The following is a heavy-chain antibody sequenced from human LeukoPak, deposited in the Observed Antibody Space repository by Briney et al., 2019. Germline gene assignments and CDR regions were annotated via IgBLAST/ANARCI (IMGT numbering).Heavy chain of an antibody. D-gene: IGHD3-3*01. CDR1: GGTFSGYA. Sequence: SVKVSCKDSGGTFSGYAISWVRQAPGQGLEWMGGIIPIFGTANYAQKFQGRVTITADESTSTAYMELSSLRSEDTAVYYCARRYYDFWSGYYYYGMDVWGQGTTVTVSS. J-gene: IGHJ6*02. V-gene: IGHV1-69*13. CDR3: ARRYYDFWSGYYYYGMDV. CDR2: IIPIFGTA.